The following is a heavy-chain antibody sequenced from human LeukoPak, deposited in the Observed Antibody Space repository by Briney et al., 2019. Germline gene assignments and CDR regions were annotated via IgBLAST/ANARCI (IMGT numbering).Heavy chain of an antibody. D-gene: IGHD3-10*01. V-gene: IGHV3-48*03. CDR2: ISSSGSSI. CDR1: GFTFSSYE. CDR3: ARDPQGTSYPPQ. Sequence: GGSLRLSCAASGFTFSSYEMNWVRQAPGKGLEWVSYISSSGSSIYYADSVKGRFTISRDNSKNTLYLQMNSLRAEDTAVYYCARDPQGTSYPPQWGQGTLVTVSS. J-gene: IGHJ4*02.